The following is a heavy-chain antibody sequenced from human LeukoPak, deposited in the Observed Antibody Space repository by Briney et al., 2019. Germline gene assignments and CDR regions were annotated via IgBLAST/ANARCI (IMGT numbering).Heavy chain of an antibody. CDR3: ASGETIVGAIDY. CDR1: GGTFNSYA. Sequence: VASVKVSCKASGGTFNSYAISWVRQAPGQGLEWMGRIIPILGIANYAQKFQGRVTITADKSTSTAYMELSSLRSEDAAVYYCASGETIVGAIDYWGQGTLVTVSS. V-gene: IGHV1-69*04. CDR2: IIPILGIA. D-gene: IGHD1-26*01. J-gene: IGHJ4*02.